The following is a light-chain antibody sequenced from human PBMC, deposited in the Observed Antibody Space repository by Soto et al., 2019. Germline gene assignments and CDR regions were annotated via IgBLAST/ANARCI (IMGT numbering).Light chain of an antibody. J-gene: IGLJ1*01. CDR3: SSYTSSSTLLYV. CDR1: SSDVGGYNY. Sequence: QSALTQPASGSGSHGQSITISCTGTSSDVGGYNYVSWYQQHPGKAPKLMIYDVSNRPSGVSNRFSGSKSGNTASLTISGLQAEDEADYYCSSYTSSSTLLYVFGNGTKLTVL. V-gene: IGLV2-14*01. CDR2: DVS.